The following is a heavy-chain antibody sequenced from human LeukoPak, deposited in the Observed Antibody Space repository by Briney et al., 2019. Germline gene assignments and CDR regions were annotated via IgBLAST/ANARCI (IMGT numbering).Heavy chain of an antibody. CDR1: GFTFSSYS. V-gene: IGHV3-21*01. J-gene: IGHJ4*02. CDR3: ARDGDPRRGNYFDY. D-gene: IGHD3-16*01. Sequence: GGSLRLSCAASGFTFSSYSMNLVRQAPGKGLEWVSSISSSSSYIYYADSVKGRFTISRDNSKNTLYLQMNSLRAEDTAVYYCARDGDPRRGNYFDYWGQGTLVTVSS. CDR2: ISSSSSYI.